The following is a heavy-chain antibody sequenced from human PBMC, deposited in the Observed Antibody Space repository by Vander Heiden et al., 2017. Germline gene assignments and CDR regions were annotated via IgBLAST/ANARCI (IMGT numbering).Heavy chain of an antibody. CDR3: ASSGIVDGYYGMDV. J-gene: IGHJ6*02. Sequence: QVQLVQSGAEVKKPGSSVKVSCKASGYTFTGYDMHWVRQATGQGLEWMGWINPNSGGTNYAQKFQGRVTMTRDTSISTAYMELSRLRSDDAAVYYCASSGIVDGYYGMDVWGQGTTVTVSS. V-gene: IGHV1-2*02. CDR1: GYTFTGYD. CDR2: INPNSGGT. D-gene: IGHD2-15*01.